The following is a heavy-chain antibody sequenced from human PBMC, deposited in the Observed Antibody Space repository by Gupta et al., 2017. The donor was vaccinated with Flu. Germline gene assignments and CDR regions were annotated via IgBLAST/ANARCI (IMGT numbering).Heavy chain of an antibody. D-gene: IGHD1-26*01. CDR1: GFTFSSYS. Sequence: EVQLVESGGGLVKTGGSLRLSCAASGFTFSSYSMNWVRQAPGKGLEWVAFISSSSSYIYYADSVKGRFTVSRDNAENSLYLQVNSLRVEDTAMYYCARGWEARASFDYWGQGTLVTVSS. CDR2: ISSSSSYI. V-gene: IGHV3-21*06. J-gene: IGHJ4*02. CDR3: ARGWEARASFDY.